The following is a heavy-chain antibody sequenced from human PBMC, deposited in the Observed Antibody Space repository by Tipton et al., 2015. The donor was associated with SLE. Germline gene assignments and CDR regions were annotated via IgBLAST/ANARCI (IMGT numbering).Heavy chain of an antibody. CDR1: GFTFSSYA. J-gene: IGHJ4*02. D-gene: IGHD6-19*01. CDR3: AQGGWADY. V-gene: IGHV3-30*02. Sequence: TLSLTCAASGFTFSSYAIHWVRQAPGKGLEWVAFIRYDGSNKYYADSVKGRITISRDNSKNTLYLQMNSLRAEDTAVYYCAQGGWADYWGQGTLVTVSS. CDR2: IRYDGSNK.